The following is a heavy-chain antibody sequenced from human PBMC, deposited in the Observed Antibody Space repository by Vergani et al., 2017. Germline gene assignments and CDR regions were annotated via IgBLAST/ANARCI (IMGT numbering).Heavy chain of an antibody. V-gene: IGHV3-74*01. D-gene: IGHD3-10*01. CDR2: ISSDGSST. Sequence: EVQLVESGGGLVQPGGSLRLSCAASGFTFSRYWMHWVRQAPGKGLVWVSRISSDGSSTSCADSVEGRFTISRDNAKNTLYLQMNSLRAEDTAVYYCAAVRGAWGYFDYWGQGTLVTVSS. CDR1: GFTFSRYW. J-gene: IGHJ4*02. CDR3: AAVRGAWGYFDY.